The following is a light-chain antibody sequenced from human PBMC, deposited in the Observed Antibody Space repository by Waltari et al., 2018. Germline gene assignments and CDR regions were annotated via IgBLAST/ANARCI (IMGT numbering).Light chain of an antibody. CDR1: SSDVGAFNY. V-gene: IGLV2-14*01. J-gene: IGLJ3*02. Sequence: QSALTQPASVSGSPGQSITISCTGTSSDVGAFNYFSWYQQHPGKAPKLIIYEVSNRPSGVSNRFSGSKSGNTASLTISGLQAEDEADYYCNSYATNSARVFGGGTKLTVL. CDR2: EVS. CDR3: NSYATNSARV.